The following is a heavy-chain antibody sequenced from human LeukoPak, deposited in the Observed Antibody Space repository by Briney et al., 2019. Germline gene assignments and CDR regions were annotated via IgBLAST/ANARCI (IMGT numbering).Heavy chain of an antibody. V-gene: IGHV4-34*01. J-gene: IGHJ4*02. Sequence: SETLSLTCAVYGGSFSGYYWSWIRQPPGKGLEWIGEINHSGSTNYNPSLKSGVTISVDTSKNQFSLKLSSVTAADTAVYYCARGRGIVDYWGQGTLVTVSS. CDR3: ARGRGIVDY. CDR2: INHSGST. D-gene: IGHD2-15*01. CDR1: GGSFSGYY.